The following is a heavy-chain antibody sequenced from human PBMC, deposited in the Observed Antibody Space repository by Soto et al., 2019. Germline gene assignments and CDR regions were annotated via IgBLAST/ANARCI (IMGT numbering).Heavy chain of an antibody. CDR3: ARGEYYDSSGFAH. V-gene: IGHV4-61*01. CDR2: IYYSGNT. Sequence: QVQLQESGPGLVKPSETLSLTCTVSGGSVSSATYYWSWIRQPPGKGLEWIGYIYYSGNTNYYSSLKSRVTISLDTSKNQFSLNLSSVTAADTAVDFCARGEYYDSSGFAHWGQGTLVTVSS. J-gene: IGHJ4*02. D-gene: IGHD3-22*01. CDR1: GGSVSSATYY.